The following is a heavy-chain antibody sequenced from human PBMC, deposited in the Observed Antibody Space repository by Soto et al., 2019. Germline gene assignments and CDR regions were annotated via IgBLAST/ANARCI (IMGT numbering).Heavy chain of an antibody. D-gene: IGHD3-3*01. CDR2: INHSGST. Sequence: SETLSLTCAVYGGSFSGYYWSWIRQPPGKGLEWIGEINHSGSTNYNPSLKSRVTISVDTSKNQFSLKLSSVTAADTAVYYCARGYDFWSGYRSRYWFDPWGQGTLVTVSS. V-gene: IGHV4-34*01. CDR1: GGSFSGYY. J-gene: IGHJ5*02. CDR3: ARGYDFWSGYRSRYWFDP.